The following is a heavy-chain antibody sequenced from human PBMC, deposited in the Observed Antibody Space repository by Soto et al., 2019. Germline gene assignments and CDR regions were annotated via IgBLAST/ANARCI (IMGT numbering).Heavy chain of an antibody. CDR1: GYNFTNYW. Sequence: ESLKISCQGSGYNFTNYWIGWVRQMPGKGLEWMGIIYPGDSDTKYSPSLQGQVTISADTSISTAYLQWTSLKASDTAMYYCARSRRGAYSSGWYSPSGYYNYGIDVWGQGTKVTVSS. V-gene: IGHV5-51*01. J-gene: IGHJ6*02. CDR3: ARSRRGAYSSGWYSPSGYYNYGIDV. D-gene: IGHD6-19*01. CDR2: IYPGDSDT.